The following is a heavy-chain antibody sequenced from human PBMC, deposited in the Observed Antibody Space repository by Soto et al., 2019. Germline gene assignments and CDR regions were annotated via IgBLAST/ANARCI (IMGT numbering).Heavy chain of an antibody. D-gene: IGHD3-22*01. CDR2: ISYDGSKN. V-gene: IGHV3-30-3*01. Sequence: PGGSLRLSCAASGFTFSTYWMSWVRQAPGKGLEWVAVISYDGSKNDYADSVKGRFTISRDNSKNTLYLQMNSLRAEDTAVNYCARGNYYDSSAFYSWGQGTLVTVSS. J-gene: IGHJ4*02. CDR1: GFTFSTYW. CDR3: ARGNYYDSSAFYS.